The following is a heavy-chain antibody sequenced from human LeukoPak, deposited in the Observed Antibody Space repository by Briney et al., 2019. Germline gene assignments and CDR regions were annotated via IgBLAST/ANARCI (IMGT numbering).Heavy chain of an antibody. J-gene: IGHJ5*02. CDR1: GFTFSSYS. CDR3: ARALYYYDSSGYQRRNWFDP. Sequence: GGSLRLSCAASGFTFSSYSMNWVRQAPGKGLEWVSSISSSSSYIYYADSVKGRFTISRDNSKNTLYLQMNSLRAEDTAVYYCARALYYYDSSGYQRRNWFDPWGQGTLVTVSS. CDR2: ISSSSSYI. V-gene: IGHV3-21*01. D-gene: IGHD3-22*01.